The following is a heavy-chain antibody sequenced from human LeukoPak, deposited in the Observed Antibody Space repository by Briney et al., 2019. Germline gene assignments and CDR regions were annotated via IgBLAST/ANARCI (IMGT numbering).Heavy chain of an antibody. CDR2: IYHNGNT. CDR3: ARVRYFYRDYDY. J-gene: IGHJ4*02. Sequence: TSSETLSLTCAVSGYSISSVYYGGCVRQPPGKGREWIGTIYHNGNTYYNPSLKSRVTISVDTSKKQFSLKLRCVTAAETAVYYCARVRYFYRDYDYWGPGNLVTVSS. CDR1: GYSISSVYY. D-gene: IGHD2/OR15-2a*01. V-gene: IGHV4-38-2*01.